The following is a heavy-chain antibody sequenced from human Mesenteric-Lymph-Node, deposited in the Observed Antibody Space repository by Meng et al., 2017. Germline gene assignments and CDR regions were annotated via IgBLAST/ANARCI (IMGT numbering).Heavy chain of an antibody. CDR2: MLNDGSSK. Sequence: GGSLRLSCAASEMSFSRYGMHWVRQAPGKGLEWVALMLNDGSSKYHADSVKGRFTISRDNSKNTLYLQMNNLRAEDTAVYYCETDGGDCSSGTCYSDYIGYWGQGTLVTVSS. CDR3: ETDGGDCSSGTCYSDYIGY. V-gene: IGHV3-33*01. J-gene: IGHJ4*02. CDR1: EMSFSRYG. D-gene: IGHD2-15*01.